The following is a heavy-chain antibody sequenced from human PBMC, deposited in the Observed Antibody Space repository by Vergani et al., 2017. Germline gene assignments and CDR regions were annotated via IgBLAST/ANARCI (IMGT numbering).Heavy chain of an antibody. V-gene: IGHV5-51*01. CDR1: GYSFTSYW. D-gene: IGHD6-19*01. Sequence: VQLVQSGAEVKKPGESLKISCKGSGYSFTSYWIGWVRQMPGKGLEWMGIIYPGDSDTRYSPSFQGQVTISADKSISTAYLQWSSLKASDTAMYYCARGSIAVAGLKRFPYYYYGMDVWGQGTTVTVSS. CDR3: ARGSIAVAGLKRFPYYYYGMDV. CDR2: IYPGDSDT. J-gene: IGHJ6*02.